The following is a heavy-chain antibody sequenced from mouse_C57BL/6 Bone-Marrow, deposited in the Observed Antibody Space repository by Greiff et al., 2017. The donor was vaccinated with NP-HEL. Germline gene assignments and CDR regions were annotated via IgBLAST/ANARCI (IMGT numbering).Heavy chain of an antibody. V-gene: IGHV12-3*01. CDR1: GFPITSGYY. CDR2: ITHSGET. D-gene: IGHD2-3*01. CDR3: AGDYDGYWYFDV. Sequence: QVQLKESGPGLVKPSQSLFLTCSITGFPITSGYYWIWIRQSPGKPLEWIGYITHSGETFYNPSLQSPISITRETSKNHFFLQLNSVTTEDTAMYYCAGDYDGYWYFDVWGTGTTVTVSS. J-gene: IGHJ1*03.